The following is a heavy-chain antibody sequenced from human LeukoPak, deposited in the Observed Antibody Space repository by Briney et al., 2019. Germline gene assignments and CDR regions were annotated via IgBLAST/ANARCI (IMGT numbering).Heavy chain of an antibody. V-gene: IGHV1-69*04. CDR3: AADDYSAGSYFLYFFDY. D-gene: IGHD3-10*01. Sequence: GASVKVSCKASGDTFSSYAISWVRQAPGQGLEWMGRIIPFLNISNYAQNFEGKVTINADKSTSTVYLELTSLTFEDTAIYYCAADDYSAGSYFLYFFDYWGQGTLITVSP. CDR2: IIPFLNIS. J-gene: IGHJ4*02. CDR1: GDTFSSYA.